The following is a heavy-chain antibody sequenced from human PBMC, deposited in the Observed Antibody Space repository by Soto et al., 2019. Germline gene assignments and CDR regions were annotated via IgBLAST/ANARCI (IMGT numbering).Heavy chain of an antibody. CDR3: ARDAGDIVLMVYATYFDY. D-gene: IGHD2-8*01. CDR1: GYTFTSYA. CDR2: INAGNGNT. V-gene: IGHV1-3*01. Sequence: ASVKVSCKASGYTFTSYAMHWVRQAPGQRLEWMGWINAGNGNTKYSQKFQGRFTISRDNSKNTLYLQMNSLRAEDTAVYYCARDAGDIVLMVYATYFDYWGQGTLVTVSS. J-gene: IGHJ4*02.